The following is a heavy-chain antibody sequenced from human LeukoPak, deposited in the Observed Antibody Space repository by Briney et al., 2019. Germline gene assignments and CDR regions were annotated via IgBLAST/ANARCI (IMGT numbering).Heavy chain of an antibody. CDR2: FEPEEGEHGET. J-gene: IGHJ3*02. Sequence: ASVKVSCRVSGYSLSDLSMHWVRHVPGKGLEWMGGFEPEEGEHGETIYAQKFEGRLTLTEDTATDTAYMELVSLTSADTAVYYCATDRLEIYALHIWGQGTVVTVSS. V-gene: IGHV1-24*01. CDR1: GYSLSDLS. CDR3: ATDRLEIYALHI. D-gene: IGHD1-1*01.